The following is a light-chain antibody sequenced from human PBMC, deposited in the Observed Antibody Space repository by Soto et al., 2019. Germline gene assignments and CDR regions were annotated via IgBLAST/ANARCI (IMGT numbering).Light chain of an antibody. CDR3: ASWDYSLRAWV. J-gene: IGLJ3*02. CDR1: SSNIARHS. CDR2: RDD. Sequence: QSVLTQPPSASGTPGQRITISCSGNSSNIARHSVTWYQHLPGTAPRLLIHRDDQRPSGVPDRFSASKSGTSASLAISGLQSEDEANYYCASWDYSLRAWVFGEGTKLTVL. V-gene: IGLV1-44*01.